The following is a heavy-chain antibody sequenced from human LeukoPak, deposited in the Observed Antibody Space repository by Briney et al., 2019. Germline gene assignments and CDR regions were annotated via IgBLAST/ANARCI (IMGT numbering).Heavy chain of an antibody. D-gene: IGHD3-10*01. CDR3: ARSSMVRGVIITAYYYYYGMDV. Sequence: SETLSLTCAVYGGSFSGYYWSWIRQPPGKGLEWIGEINHSGSTNYNPSLKSRVTISVDTSKNQFSLKLSSVTAADTAVYCCARSSMVRGVIITAYYYYYGMDVWGQGTTVTVSS. CDR1: GGSFSGYY. CDR2: INHSGST. J-gene: IGHJ6*02. V-gene: IGHV4-34*01.